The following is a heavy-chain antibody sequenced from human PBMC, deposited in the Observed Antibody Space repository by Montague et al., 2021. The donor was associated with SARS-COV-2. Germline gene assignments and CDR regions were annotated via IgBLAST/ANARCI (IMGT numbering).Heavy chain of an antibody. V-gene: IGHV3-23*01. J-gene: IGHJ3*02. D-gene: IGHD3-10*01. CDR2: ISRSGRSK. Sequence: ETLSLTCAVDTHSFNVYYWSWIRQHPGKGLEWLSAISRSGRSKYYAASVKGRFTISRDNNKNMLYMQMNSLRAEETAVYYCAKDRLALLWFRERYDAFGIWGQGTMVTVSS. CDR1: THSFNVYY. CDR3: AKDRLALLWFRERYDAFGI.